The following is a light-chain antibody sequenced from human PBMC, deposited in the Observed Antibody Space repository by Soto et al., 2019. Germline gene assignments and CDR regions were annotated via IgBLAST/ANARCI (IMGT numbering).Light chain of an antibody. V-gene: IGLV1-44*01. Sequence: QSVLTQSPSASGTPGQTVTISCSGSSSNIGSSTVNWYQHVPGTAPKLLIYRDNERLSGFPDQISASKSGTSASLVISGLQSEDEADYYCASWDVSLDGVVFGGGTKLTVL. CDR3: ASWDVSLDGVV. CDR2: RDN. CDR1: SSNIGSST. J-gene: IGLJ2*01.